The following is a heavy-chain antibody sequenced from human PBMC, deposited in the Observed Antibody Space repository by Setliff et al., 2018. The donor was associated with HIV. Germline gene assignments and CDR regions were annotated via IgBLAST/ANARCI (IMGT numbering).Heavy chain of an antibody. CDR1: GGSISSGDYY. J-gene: IGHJ5*02. D-gene: IGHD2-21*02. Sequence: PSETLSLTCTVSGGSISSGDYYWSWIRQHPGKGLEWIGYIYYSGSTYYNPSLKSRVTISVDTSQNQFSLRLSSVTAADTAVYYCARAVCGGDCYSRLNWFDPWGQGTLVTVSS. V-gene: IGHV4-31*03. CDR3: ARAVCGGDCYSRLNWFDP. CDR2: IYYSGST.